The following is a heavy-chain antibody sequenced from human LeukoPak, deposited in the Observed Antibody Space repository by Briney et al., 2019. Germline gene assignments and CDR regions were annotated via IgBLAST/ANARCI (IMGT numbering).Heavy chain of an antibody. D-gene: IGHD6-19*01. J-gene: IGHJ6*03. Sequence: PGGSLRLSCAASGFTFSSYGMHWVRQAPGKGLEWVAVISYGGSKKYYADSVKGRFTISRDNSKNTLYLQMNSLRAEDTAVYYCAKAQGYSSGWGYYYYMDVWGKGTTVTVSS. CDR3: AKAQGYSSGWGYYYYMDV. CDR2: ISYGGSKK. CDR1: GFTFSSYG. V-gene: IGHV3-30*18.